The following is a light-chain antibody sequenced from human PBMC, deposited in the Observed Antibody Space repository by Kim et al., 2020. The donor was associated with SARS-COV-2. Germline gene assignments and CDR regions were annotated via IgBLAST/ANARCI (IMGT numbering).Light chain of an antibody. CDR1: SPRSYY. Sequence: SSELTQDPAVSVALGQTVRITCQGDSPRSYYASWYQQKPGQAPVLVIYGKNNRPSGIPDRFSGSSSGNTASLTITGAQAEGEADYYCNSRDSSGNPYVFG. CDR2: GKN. CDR3: NSRDSSGNPYV. V-gene: IGLV3-19*01. J-gene: IGLJ1*01.